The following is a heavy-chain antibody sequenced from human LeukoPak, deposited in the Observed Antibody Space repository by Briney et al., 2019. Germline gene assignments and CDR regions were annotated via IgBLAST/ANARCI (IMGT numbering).Heavy chain of an antibody. CDR1: GGSISSYY. J-gene: IGHJ6*03. D-gene: IGHD3-3*01. Sequence: SETLSLTCTVSGGSISSYYWSWIRQPPGKGLEWIGYIYTSASTNYNPSLKSRVTISVDTSKNQFSLKLSSVSAADTAVYYCARRTEDYDFWSGYYYYYMDVWGKGTTVTVSS. CDR3: ARRTEDYDFWSGYYYYYMDV. V-gene: IGHV4-4*09. CDR2: IYTSAST.